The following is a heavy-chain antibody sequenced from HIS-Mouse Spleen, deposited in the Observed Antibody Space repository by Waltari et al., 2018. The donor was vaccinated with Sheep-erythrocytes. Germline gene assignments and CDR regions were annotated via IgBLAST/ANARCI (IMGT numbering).Heavy chain of an antibody. D-gene: IGHD3-10*01. V-gene: IGHV3-21*01. J-gene: IGHJ5*02. CDR3: ARALIITMVRGVTSNWFDP. Sequence: EVQLVESGGGLVKPGGSLRLACAASGFTFSSYRMNLVRQAPGKRLWRGSSIMSSSISINYADTVKGRFTITRDNAKNSLYLQMNSLRAEDTAVYYCARALIITMVRGVTSNWFDPWGQGTLVTVSS. CDR1: GFTFSSYR. CDR2: IMSSSISI.